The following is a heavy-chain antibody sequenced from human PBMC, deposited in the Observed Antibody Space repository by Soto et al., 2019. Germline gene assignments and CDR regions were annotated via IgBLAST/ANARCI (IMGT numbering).Heavy chain of an antibody. CDR2: IIPIFGTA. V-gene: IGHV1-69*13. CDR1: GGTFSSYA. CDR3: ARPNTRYSSSWYRN. Sequence: ASVKVSCKASGGTFSSYAISWVRQAPGQGLEWMGGIIPIFGTANYAQKFQGRVTITADESTSTAYMELSSLRSEDAAVYYCARPNTRYSSSWYRNWGQGTLVTVSS. J-gene: IGHJ4*02. D-gene: IGHD6-13*01.